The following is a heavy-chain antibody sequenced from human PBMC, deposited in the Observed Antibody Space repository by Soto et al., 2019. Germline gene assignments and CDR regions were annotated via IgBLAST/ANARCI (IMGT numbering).Heavy chain of an antibody. CDR1: GYSISSGYY. D-gene: IGHD3-10*01. CDR2: IYHSGST. V-gene: IGHV4-38-2*01. Sequence: SETLSLTCAVSGYSISSGYYWGWIRQPPGKGLEWIGSIYHSGSTYYNPSLKSRVTISVDTSKNQFSLKLSSVTAADTAVYYCARRGYYGSGPFDYWGQGTLVTVSS. CDR3: ARRGYYGSGPFDY. J-gene: IGHJ4*02.